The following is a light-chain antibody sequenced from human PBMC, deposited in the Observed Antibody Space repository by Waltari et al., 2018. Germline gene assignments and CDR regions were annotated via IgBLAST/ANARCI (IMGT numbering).Light chain of an antibody. V-gene: IGKV2-28*01. CDR1: QILLSRNGYNY. CDR2: FGS. CDR3: MQTLQTPPT. J-gene: IGKJ1*01. Sequence: DIVMTQSPLSLPVTPGEPASISCRSSQILLSRNGYNYLDWYLQKPGQSPQLLIYFGSNRASGVTDRFSGTGSGTDFTLKISRVEAEDVGVYYCMQTLQTPPTFGQGTKVEIK.